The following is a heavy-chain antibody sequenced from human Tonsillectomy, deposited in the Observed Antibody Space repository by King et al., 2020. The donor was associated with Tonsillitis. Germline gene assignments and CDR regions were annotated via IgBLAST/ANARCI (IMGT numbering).Heavy chain of an antibody. Sequence: VQLVESGGGLVQPGGSLRLSCAASGFTFSSYAMSWVRQAPGKGLEWVSSISGSGDSPYYADSVEGRFTISRDNSKNTLYLQMNSLRAEDTAVYYCAKFARLSARDPGIANLDYWGQGTLVTVSS. CDR2: ISGSGDSP. J-gene: IGHJ4*02. CDR3: AKFARLSARDPGIANLDY. D-gene: IGHD6-13*01. CDR1: GFTFSSYA. V-gene: IGHV3-23*04.